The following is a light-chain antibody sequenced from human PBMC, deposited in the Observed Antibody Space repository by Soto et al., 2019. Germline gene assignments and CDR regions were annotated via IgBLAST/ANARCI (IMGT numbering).Light chain of an antibody. J-gene: IGLJ1*01. CDR2: EVN. CDR1: SRDVGGYDY. Sequence: QSVLTQPPSASGSPGQSGAISCTGTSRDVGGYDYVSWYQQHPGTAPKLMIYEVNKRPSGVPDRFSGSKSGNTASLTVSGLQAEDEADYYCSSYAGSSNVFGTGTKVTVL. V-gene: IGLV2-8*01. CDR3: SSYAGSSNV.